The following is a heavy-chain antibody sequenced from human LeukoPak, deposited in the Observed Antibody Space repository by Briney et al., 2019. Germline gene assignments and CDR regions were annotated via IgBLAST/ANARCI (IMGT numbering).Heavy chain of an antibody. CDR2: ISSSSSYI. D-gene: IGHD3-3*01. Sequence: GGSLRLSCAASGFTFSSYSMNWVRQAPGKGLEWVSSISSSSSYIYYADSVKGRFTISRDNAKNSLYLQMNSLRAEDTAVYYCARDRNYDFWSGYQYYYYYYMDVWGKGTTVTVSS. CDR3: ARDRNYDFWSGYQYYYYYYMDV. J-gene: IGHJ6*03. CDR1: GFTFSSYS. V-gene: IGHV3-21*01.